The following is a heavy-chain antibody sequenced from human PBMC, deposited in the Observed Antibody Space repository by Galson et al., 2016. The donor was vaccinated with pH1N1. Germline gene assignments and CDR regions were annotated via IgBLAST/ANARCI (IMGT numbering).Heavy chain of an antibody. CDR1: GISVSRTF. CDR3: ARAGVIASGRWYLDV. V-gene: IGHV3-53*01. J-gene: IGHJ2*01. D-gene: IGHD2/OR15-2a*01. Sequence: LRLSCAVSGISVSRTFINWVRQAPGKGLEWVSVIQTDDNGYYGDSMKGRFTISRDDSKNTVELQVNSLTVEDTAVYYCARAGVIASGRWYLDVWGRGTLVTVSS. CDR2: IQTDDNG.